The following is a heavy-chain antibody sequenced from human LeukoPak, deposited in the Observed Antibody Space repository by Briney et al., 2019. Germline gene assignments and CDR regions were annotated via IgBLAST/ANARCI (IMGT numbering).Heavy chain of an antibody. D-gene: IGHD3-22*01. CDR2: ISWNSGSI. V-gene: IGHV3-9*01. Sequence: PGGSLRLSCAASGFTFDDYAMHWVRQAPGKGLEWVSGISWNSGSIGYADSVKGRFTISRDNAKNSLYLQMNSLRAEDTALYYCARLRGPTYYYDSSGRYFDYWGQGTLVTVSS. CDR3: ARLRGPTYYYDSSGRYFDY. J-gene: IGHJ4*02. CDR1: GFTFDDYA.